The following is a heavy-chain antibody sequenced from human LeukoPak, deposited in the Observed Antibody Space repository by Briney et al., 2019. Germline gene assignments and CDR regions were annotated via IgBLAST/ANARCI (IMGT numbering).Heavy chain of an antibody. CDR1: GGSISSGGYY. CDR2: IYYSGST. V-gene: IGHV4-31*03. Sequence: SETLSLTCTVSGGSISSGGYYWSWLRQHPGKGLEWIGYIYYSGSTYYNPSLKSRVTISVDTSKNQFSLKLSSVTAADTAVYYCASSSSWSGFDYWGQGTLVTVFS. CDR3: ASSSSWSGFDY. J-gene: IGHJ4*02. D-gene: IGHD6-13*01.